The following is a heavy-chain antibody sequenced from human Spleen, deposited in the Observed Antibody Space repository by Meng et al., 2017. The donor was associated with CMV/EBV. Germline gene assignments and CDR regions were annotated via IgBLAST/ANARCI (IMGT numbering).Heavy chain of an antibody. Sequence: GESLKISCVVSGFTFSGYEMNWVRLAPGKGLEWVSYISSSGNIKYYADSVKGRFTISRDNARNSLYLQMNSLRVEDTAVYFCAKDAVRQYYDSSGYYFDYWGLGTLVTVSS. J-gene: IGHJ4*02. CDR1: GFTFSGYE. D-gene: IGHD3-22*01. CDR2: ISSSGNIK. CDR3: AKDAVRQYYDSSGYYFDY. V-gene: IGHV3-48*03.